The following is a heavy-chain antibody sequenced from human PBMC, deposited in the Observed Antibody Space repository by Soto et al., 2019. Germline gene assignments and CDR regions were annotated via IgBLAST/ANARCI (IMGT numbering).Heavy chain of an antibody. J-gene: IGHJ3*01. Sequence: QVQLQESGPGLVKPSETLSLTCTVSGGSISSYYWSWIRQPPGKGLEWIGYIYYSGSTNYNPSLKSRVTISVDTSKNQFSLKLSSVTAADTAVYYCARRYGKNAFALWGQGTMVTFSS. CDR1: GGSISSYY. D-gene: IGHD5-18*01. CDR2: IYYSGST. CDR3: ARRYGKNAFAL. V-gene: IGHV4-59*01.